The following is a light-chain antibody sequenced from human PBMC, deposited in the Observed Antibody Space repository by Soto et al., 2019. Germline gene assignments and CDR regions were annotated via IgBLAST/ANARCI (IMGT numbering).Light chain of an antibody. Sequence: DIQLTQSPSFLSASVGDRVTITCRASQGISSYLAWYQQKPGKAPNLLISGTSILQSGVPSRFSGSGSGTEFTLTISSLQPEDFATYYCQQLNTYPVTFGGGTKVEIK. CDR1: QGISSY. CDR2: GTS. J-gene: IGKJ4*02. CDR3: QQLNTYPVT. V-gene: IGKV1-9*01.